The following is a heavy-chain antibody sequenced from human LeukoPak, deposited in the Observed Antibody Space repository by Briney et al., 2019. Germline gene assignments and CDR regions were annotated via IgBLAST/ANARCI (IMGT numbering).Heavy chain of an antibody. CDR3: ARFPLGGYYYFDY. CDR2: IIPIFGTA. D-gene: IGHD3-22*01. Sequence: SVKVSCKASGGTFSSYAISWVRQAPGQGLEWMGRIIPIFGTANYAQKFQGRVTITTDESTSTAYMELSSLRSEETAVYYCARFPLGGYYYFDYWGQGTLVTVSS. CDR1: GGTFSSYA. V-gene: IGHV1-69*05. J-gene: IGHJ4*02.